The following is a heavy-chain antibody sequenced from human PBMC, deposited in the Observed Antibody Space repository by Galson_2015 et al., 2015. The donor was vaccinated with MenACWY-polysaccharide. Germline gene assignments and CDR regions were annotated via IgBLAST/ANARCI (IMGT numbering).Heavy chain of an antibody. Sequence: CAASGSRFSNSGMHWVRQAPGKGLEWVAVLQYDGSNKVYADSVKGRFTISRDNSKNTVFLEMNTLEVEDTAVYYCAREGSRIVFHAFDIWGQGTMVTVSS. J-gene: IGHJ3*02. CDR3: AREGSRIVFHAFDI. D-gene: IGHD2-2*01. CDR2: LQYDGSNK. V-gene: IGHV3-33*01. CDR1: GSRFSNSG.